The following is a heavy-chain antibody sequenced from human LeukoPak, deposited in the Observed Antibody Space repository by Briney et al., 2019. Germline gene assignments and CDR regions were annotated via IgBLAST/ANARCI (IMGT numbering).Heavy chain of an antibody. J-gene: IGHJ5*02. V-gene: IGHV2-5*05. D-gene: IGHD3-22*01. Sequence: ESGPTLVNPTQTLTLTCTFSGFSLSTSGVGVGWIRQPPGKALEWLALIYWDDDKRYGPSLKSRLTITKDTSKNQVVLTMTNMDPVDTATYYCAHRQGGSLYYDSSGYYYGWFDPWGQGTLVTVSS. CDR3: AHRQGGSLYYDSSGYYYGWFDP. CDR2: IYWDDDK. CDR1: GFSLSTSGVG.